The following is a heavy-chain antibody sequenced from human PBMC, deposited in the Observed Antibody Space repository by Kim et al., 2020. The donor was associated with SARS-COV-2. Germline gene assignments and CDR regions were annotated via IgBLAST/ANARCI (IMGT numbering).Heavy chain of an antibody. CDR2: IIPIFGTA. V-gene: IGHV1-69*13. Sequence: SVKVSCKASGGTFSSYAISWVRQAPGQGLEWMGGIIPIFGTANYAQKFQGRVTITADESTSTAYMELSSLRSEDTAVYYCARDQGGSYYGGVDGWFDPWGQGTLVTVSS. D-gene: IGHD1-26*01. J-gene: IGHJ5*02. CDR1: GGTFSSYA. CDR3: ARDQGGSYYGGVDGWFDP.